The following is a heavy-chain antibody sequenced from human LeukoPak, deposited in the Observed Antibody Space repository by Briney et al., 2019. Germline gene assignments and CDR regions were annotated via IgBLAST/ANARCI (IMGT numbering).Heavy chain of an antibody. D-gene: IGHD3-3*01. V-gene: IGHV3-21*01. CDR3: ARCSDFWSGYYSDY. CDR2: ISSSSSYI. Sequence: GGSLRLSCAASGFTFSSYSMNWVRQAPGKGLEWASSISSSSSYIYYADSVKGRFTISRDNAKNSLYLQMNSLRAEDTAVYYCARCSDFWSGYYSDYWGQGTLVTVSS. J-gene: IGHJ4*02. CDR1: GFTFSSYS.